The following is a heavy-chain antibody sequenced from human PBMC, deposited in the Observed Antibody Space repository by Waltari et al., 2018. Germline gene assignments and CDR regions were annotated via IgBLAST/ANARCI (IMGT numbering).Heavy chain of an antibody. CDR3: VRGAPFDS. J-gene: IGHJ4*02. D-gene: IGHD3-10*01. V-gene: IGHV3-74*01. Sequence: VQLVESGGGFVQPGGSLRLSCAASEFTFSQYWMPWVRQGPGKWPFWVARMNGDGSSAAYADSVKGRFTISRDNSKNTLYLQMNSLRAEDTDAYYCVRGAPFDSLGQGVLVIVSS. CDR2: MNGDGSSA. CDR1: EFTFSQYW.